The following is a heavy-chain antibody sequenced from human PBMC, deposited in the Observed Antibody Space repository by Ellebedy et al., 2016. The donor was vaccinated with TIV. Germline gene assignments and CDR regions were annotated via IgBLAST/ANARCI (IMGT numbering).Heavy chain of an antibody. J-gene: IGHJ6*02. D-gene: IGHD3-9*01. CDR3: ARDPHDIAIPGYYYGLDV. CDR2: INPSGGRT. CDR1: GYTFTNYY. V-gene: IGHV1-46*01. Sequence: AASVKVSCKASGYTFTNYYMHWVRQAPGQGLEWMGIINPSGGRTSYAQKFQGRVTMTRDTSTSTVYMELSSLRSEDTAVYYCARDPHDIAIPGYYYGLDVWGQGTTVTVSS.